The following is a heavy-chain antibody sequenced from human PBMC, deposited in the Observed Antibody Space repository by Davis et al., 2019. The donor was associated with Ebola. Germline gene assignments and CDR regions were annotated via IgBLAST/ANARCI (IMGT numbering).Heavy chain of an antibody. J-gene: IGHJ5*02. D-gene: IGHD5-18*01. CDR1: GYTFTGYY. Sequence: ASVKVSCKASGYTFTGYYMHWVRQAPGQGLEWMGWINPNSGGTNYAQKFQGRVTMTRDTSISTAYMELSRLRSDDTAVYYCAREAGYSYGYSGNWFDPWGQGTLVTVSS. CDR3: AREAGYSYGYSGNWFDP. CDR2: INPNSGGT. V-gene: IGHV1-2*02.